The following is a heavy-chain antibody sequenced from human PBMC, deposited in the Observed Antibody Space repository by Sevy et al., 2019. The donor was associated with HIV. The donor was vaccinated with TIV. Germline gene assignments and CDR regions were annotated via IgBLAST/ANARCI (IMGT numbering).Heavy chain of an antibody. CDR2: IKSKTDGGTT. CDR3: TTGAPAMADY. J-gene: IGHJ4*02. D-gene: IGHD5-18*01. CDR1: GISFFNTW. Sequence: GGSLRLSCSGSGISFFNTWMSWVRQAPGKGLEWVGRIKSKTDGGTTDYAAPVKGRFTISRDDSKNTLYLQMNSLKTEGTAVYYCTTGAPAMADYWGQGTLVTVSS. V-gene: IGHV3-15*01.